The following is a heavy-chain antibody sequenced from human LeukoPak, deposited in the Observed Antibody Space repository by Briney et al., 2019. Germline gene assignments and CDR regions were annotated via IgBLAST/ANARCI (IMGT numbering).Heavy chain of an antibody. CDR3: ARDAPYSSSTFDY. D-gene: IGHD6-6*01. CDR1: GYTFTGYY. Sequence: GASVKVSCKASGYTFTGYYMHWVRQAPGQGLEWMGRINPNSGGTNYAQKFQGRVTMTRVTSISTAYMELSRLRSEDTAAYYCARDAPYSSSTFDYWGQGTLVTVSS. CDR2: INPNSGGT. J-gene: IGHJ4*02. V-gene: IGHV1-2*06.